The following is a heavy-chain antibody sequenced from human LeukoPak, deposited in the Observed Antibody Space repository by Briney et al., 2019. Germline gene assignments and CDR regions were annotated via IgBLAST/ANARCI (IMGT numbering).Heavy chain of an antibody. CDR1: GYTFTGYY. Sequence: GSVKVSCKASGYTFTGYYMHWVRQAPGQGLEWMGWINPNSGGTNYAQKFQGRVTMTRDTSISTAYMELSRLRSDDTAVYYCAYPGYCSSTSCYDAFDIWGQGTMVTVSS. V-gene: IGHV1-2*02. D-gene: IGHD2-2*01. CDR3: AYPGYCSSTSCYDAFDI. CDR2: INPNSGGT. J-gene: IGHJ3*02.